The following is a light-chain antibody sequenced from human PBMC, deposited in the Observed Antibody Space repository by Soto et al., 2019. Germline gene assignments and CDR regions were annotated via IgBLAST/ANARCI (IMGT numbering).Light chain of an antibody. J-gene: IGKJ1*01. V-gene: IGKV3-20*01. CDR3: QQYGSSSWT. CDR2: GTS. Sequence: EIVLMPSPGALSLTQGERATLSCRASQSVSSSDLAWYQQKPGQAPRLLIYGTSSRATAIPDRFSGSGSGTDFTLTISRLEPEDFAVYYCQQYGSSSWTFGQGTKVDIK. CDR1: QSVSSSD.